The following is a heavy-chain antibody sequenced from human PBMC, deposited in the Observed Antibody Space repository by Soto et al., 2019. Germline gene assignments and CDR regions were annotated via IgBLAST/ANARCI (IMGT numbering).Heavy chain of an antibody. CDR1: GFTFSSYW. V-gene: IGHV3-7*01. CDR2: IKHYGSEK. Sequence: GGSLRLSCVASGFTFSSYWMSWVRQAPGKGLEWVANIKHYGSEKYYVDSVKGRFTISRDNAKNSLYLQMNSLRAEDTAVYYCARPTYSDYWGPGTLVTVSS. CDR3: ARPTYSDY. J-gene: IGHJ4*01.